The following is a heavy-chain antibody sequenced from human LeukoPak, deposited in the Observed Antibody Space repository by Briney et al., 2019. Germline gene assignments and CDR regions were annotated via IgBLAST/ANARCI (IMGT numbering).Heavy chain of an antibody. J-gene: IGHJ4*02. CDR1: GGSISSGDYY. CDR2: IHYSGST. V-gene: IGHV4-30-4*01. CDR3: ARGRDYYDSSGYQGEFDY. D-gene: IGHD3-22*01. Sequence: SETLSLTCTVSGGSISSGDYYWSWIRQPPGKGLEWIGYIHYSGSTYHNPSLKSRVTISVDTSKNQFSLKLSSVTAADTAVYYCARGRDYYDSSGYQGEFDYWGQGTLVTVSS.